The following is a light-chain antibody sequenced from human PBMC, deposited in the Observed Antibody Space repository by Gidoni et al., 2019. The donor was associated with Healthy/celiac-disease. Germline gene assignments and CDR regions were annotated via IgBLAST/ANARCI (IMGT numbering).Light chain of an antibody. CDR2: AAS. CDR3: QPSYSTPRT. CDR1: QSISSY. J-gene: IGKJ1*01. V-gene: IGKV1-39*01. Sequence: DIQMTQSPSSLFASVGDRVTITCRASQSISSYLNWYQQKPGKAPKLLIYAASSLQSGVPSRFSGSGSGTDFTRTISSLQPEDFATYYCQPSYSTPRTFGQGTKVEIK.